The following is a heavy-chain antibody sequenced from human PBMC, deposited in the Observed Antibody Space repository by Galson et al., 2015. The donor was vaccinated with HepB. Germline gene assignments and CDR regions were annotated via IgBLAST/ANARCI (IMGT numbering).Heavy chain of an antibody. CDR2: IYYSGST. Sequence: SETLSLTCTVSGGSISSYCWSWVRQPPGKGLEWIGYIYYSGSTNYNPSLKSRVTISVDTSKNQFSLKLSSVTAADTAVYYCARRGYSYGIDYWGQGTLVTVSS. CDR3: ARRGYSYGIDY. D-gene: IGHD5-18*01. J-gene: IGHJ4*02. V-gene: IGHV4-59*08. CDR1: GGSISSYC.